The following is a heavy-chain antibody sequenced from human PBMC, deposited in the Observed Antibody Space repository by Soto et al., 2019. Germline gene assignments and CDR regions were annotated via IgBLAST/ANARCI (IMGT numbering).Heavy chain of an antibody. V-gene: IGHV1-3*01. CDR2: INAGNGNT. D-gene: IGHD6-13*01. CDR1: GYTFSTYA. Sequence: ASVKVSCKASGYTFSTYAMHWVRQTPGQRLEWMGWINAGNGNTKYSQKFQDRVTITRDTSASIVDLELSSLTSEDTAVYYCARGARSSWPFDYWGQGIQVTVS. J-gene: IGHJ4*02. CDR3: ARGARSSWPFDY.